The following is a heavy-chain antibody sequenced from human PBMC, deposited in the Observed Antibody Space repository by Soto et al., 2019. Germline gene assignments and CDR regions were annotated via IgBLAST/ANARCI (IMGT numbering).Heavy chain of an antibody. D-gene: IGHD6-13*01. CDR1: GGSISSYY. V-gene: IGHV4-4*07. CDR2: IYTSGST. CDR3: ARDGLYIAAAQTEYYYYYGMDV. J-gene: IGHJ6*02. Sequence: SETLSLTCTVSGGSISSYYWIWIRQPAGKGLEWIGRIYTSGSTNYNPSLKSRVTMSVDTSKNQFSLKLSSVTAADTAVYYCARDGLYIAAAQTEYYYYYGMDVWGQGTTVTVS.